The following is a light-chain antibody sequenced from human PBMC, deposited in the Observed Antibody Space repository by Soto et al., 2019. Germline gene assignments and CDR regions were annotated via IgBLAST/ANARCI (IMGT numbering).Light chain of an antibody. J-gene: IGKJ2*01. Sequence: DIQMTQSPSTLSASVGDRVTITCRASQSISSWLAWYQQKPGKAPKLLIYKASSLEIGVPSRFSGSGSGTEFTLTISSLQPDDFATYYCQQYNSYWRTFGQGTKLEIK. V-gene: IGKV1-5*03. CDR3: QQYNSYWRT. CDR2: KAS. CDR1: QSISSW.